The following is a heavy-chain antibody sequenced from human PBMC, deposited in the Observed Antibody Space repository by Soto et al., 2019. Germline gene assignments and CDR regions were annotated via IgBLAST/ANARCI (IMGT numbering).Heavy chain of an antibody. Sequence: GGSLRLSFAASGFTFSTNAMSWVRQAPGMGLEFVSLISGSGNTIYYADSVKGRFTISRDNSKNTLSLQMNSLRAEDTAVYYCAKVGYDTFGYYLRSFDCWGQGTLVTVSS. CDR2: ISGSGNTI. CDR3: AKVGYDTFGYYLRSFDC. V-gene: IGHV3-23*01. CDR1: GFTFSTNA. J-gene: IGHJ4*02. D-gene: IGHD3-3*01.